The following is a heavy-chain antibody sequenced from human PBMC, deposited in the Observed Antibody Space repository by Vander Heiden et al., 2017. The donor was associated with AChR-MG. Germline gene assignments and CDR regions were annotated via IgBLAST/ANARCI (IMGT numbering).Heavy chain of an antibody. J-gene: IGHJ4*02. CDR2: IYYSGST. D-gene: IGHD3-16*01. V-gene: IGHV4-39*01. Sequence: QPQLQESGPGLVKPSETLSLTCTVSGGSTRSSSYYWGWIRPPPGKGLEWIGSIYYSGSTYYNPSRKSRVTISVDTSKNQFSLKLSSVTAADTAVYYCARWGGGRWLNWGYWGQGTLVTVSS. CDR3: ARWGGGRWLNWGY. CDR1: GGSTRSSSYY.